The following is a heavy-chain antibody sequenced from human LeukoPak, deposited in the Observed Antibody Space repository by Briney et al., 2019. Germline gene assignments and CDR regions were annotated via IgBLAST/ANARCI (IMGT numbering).Heavy chain of an antibody. CDR1: GFTFSSYS. Sequence: GGSLRLSCAASGFTFSSYSMNWVRQAPGKGLEWVSSISSSSSYIYYADSVKGRFTISRDNAKNSLYLQMNSLRAEDTAVYYCARRGYSGYDSDYWGQGTLVTVSS. CDR2: ISSSSSYI. CDR3: ARRGYSGYDSDY. D-gene: IGHD5-12*01. V-gene: IGHV3-21*04. J-gene: IGHJ4*02.